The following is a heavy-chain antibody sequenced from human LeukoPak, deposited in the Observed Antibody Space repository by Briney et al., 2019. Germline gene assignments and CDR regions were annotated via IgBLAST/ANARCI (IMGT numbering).Heavy chain of an antibody. Sequence: PGGSLRLSCAASGFTFSTYSMNWVRQAPGKGLEWVSYISSSSYTIYYADSVKGRFTISRDNAKNSLYLQMNSLRAEDTAVYYCARGKNYGSGSYYGRFDYWGQGTLVTVSS. D-gene: IGHD3-10*01. CDR2: ISSSSYTI. CDR1: GFTFSTYS. V-gene: IGHV3-48*01. CDR3: ARGKNYGSGSYYGRFDY. J-gene: IGHJ4*02.